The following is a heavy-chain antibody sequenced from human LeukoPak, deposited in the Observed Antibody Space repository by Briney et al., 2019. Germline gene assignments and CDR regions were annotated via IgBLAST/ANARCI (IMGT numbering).Heavy chain of an antibody. CDR3: ARDNGGSLDH. Sequence: SGGSLRLSCAASGFTLSSYWMAWVRQAPGKGLEWVANIEHDESEKYYAESVRGRFTISRENAKNSLYLQMNSLRAEDTALYYCARDNGGSLDHWGQGTLLTVSS. D-gene: IGHD4-23*01. V-gene: IGHV3-7*03. CDR1: GFTLSSYW. J-gene: IGHJ4*02. CDR2: IEHDESEK.